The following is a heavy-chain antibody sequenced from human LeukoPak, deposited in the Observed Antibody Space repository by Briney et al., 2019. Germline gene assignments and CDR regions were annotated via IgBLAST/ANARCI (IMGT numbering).Heavy chain of an antibody. D-gene: IGHD3-22*01. CDR1: GRSIGTYY. V-gene: IGHV4-59*08. CDR2: IYYNGST. J-gene: IGHJ6*02. Sequence: PSETLSLTCTVSGRSIGTYYWNWIRQPPGKGLEWIGYIYYNGSTNYNPSLKSRVTISVDTSKNQFSLKLSSVTAADTAVYYCARLSYYYDSSGYYYYYYGMDVWGQGTTVTVSS. CDR3: ARLSYYYDSSGYYYYYYGMDV.